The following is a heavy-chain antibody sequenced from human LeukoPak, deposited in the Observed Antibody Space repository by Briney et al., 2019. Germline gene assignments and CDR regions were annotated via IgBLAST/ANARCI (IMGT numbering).Heavy chain of an antibody. CDR2: VDQTGSP. CDR1: GGSLRSDRHN. J-gene: IGHJ6*03. CDR3: ARQVKSWFGEIYYMDV. V-gene: IGHV4-39*01. Sequence: SETLSLTCSVSGGSLRSDRHNWAWVRQSADKGLEHIGSVDQTGSPYYNPPLKSRVTISVDTSNKQFSLNLTSVTAADTALYYCARQVKSWFGEIYYMDVWGKGTTVIVSS. D-gene: IGHD3-10*01.